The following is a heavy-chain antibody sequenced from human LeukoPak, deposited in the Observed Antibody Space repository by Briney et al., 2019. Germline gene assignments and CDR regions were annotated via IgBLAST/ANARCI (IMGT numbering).Heavy chain of an antibody. V-gene: IGHV1-2*04. CDR3: ARMLNYDILTGYQYYFDY. CDR2: INPNSGGT. Sequence: ASVKVSCKASGYTFTGYYMHWVRQAPGQGLEWMGWINPNSGGTNYAQKFQGWVTMTRDTSTSTAYMKLSRLRSDDTAVYYCARMLNYDILTGYQYYFDYWGQGTLVTVSS. CDR1: GYTFTGYY. J-gene: IGHJ4*02. D-gene: IGHD3-9*01.